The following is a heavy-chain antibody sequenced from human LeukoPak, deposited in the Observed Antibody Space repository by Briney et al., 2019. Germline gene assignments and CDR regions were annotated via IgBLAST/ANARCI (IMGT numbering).Heavy chain of an antibody. Sequence: PSETLSLTCTVSGGSVSSGNYYWNWIRQPPGKGLEWIGYIYHSGSTYYNPSLKSRVTISVDRSKNQFSLKLSSVTAADTAVYYCARERQLVYFDYWGQGTLVTVSS. J-gene: IGHJ4*02. CDR1: GGSVSSGNYY. CDR3: ARERQLVYFDY. CDR2: IYHSGST. V-gene: IGHV4-30-2*01. D-gene: IGHD6-13*01.